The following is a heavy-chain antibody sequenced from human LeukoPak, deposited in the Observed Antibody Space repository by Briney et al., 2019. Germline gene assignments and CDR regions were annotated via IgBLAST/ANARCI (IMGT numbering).Heavy chain of an antibody. J-gene: IGHJ3*02. CDR2: FSGTSTKT. CDR3: ARRGLVGVTDAFDM. CDR1: GFTFSSYA. Sequence: GGSLRLSCAASGFTFSSYAMAWVRPAPGKGLGWVSTFSGTSTKTYYADSVRGRFTISRDKSKNTLYLQMKSLRVEDTAIYYCARRGLVGVTDAFDMGGQGTMVSAS. D-gene: IGHD1-26*01. V-gene: IGHV3-23*01.